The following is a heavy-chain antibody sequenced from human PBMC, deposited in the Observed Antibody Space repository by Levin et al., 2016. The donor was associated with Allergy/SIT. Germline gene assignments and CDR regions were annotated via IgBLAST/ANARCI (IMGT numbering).Heavy chain of an antibody. CDR1: GFTLSDLY. Sequence: GESLKISCAASGFTLSDLYMDWVRQAPGKGLEWVGRTGNKANSYTTEYAASVKGRFTMSRDDSKNSLFLQMNSLKTEDTAVYYCARAVGGDRRNLVVEPAARKPSLYYYYYMDVWGKGTTVTVSS. D-gene: IGHD2-2*01. CDR3: ARAVGGDRRNLVVEPAARKPSLYYYYYMDV. V-gene: IGHV3-72*01. CDR2: TGNKANSYTT. J-gene: IGHJ6*03.